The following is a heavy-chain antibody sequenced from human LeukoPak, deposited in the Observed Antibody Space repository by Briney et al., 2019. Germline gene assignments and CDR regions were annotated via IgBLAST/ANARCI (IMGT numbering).Heavy chain of an antibody. J-gene: IGHJ5*02. V-gene: IGHV4-39*07. D-gene: IGHD1-26*01. CDR1: GGSISSSSYY. Sequence: SETLSLTCTVSGGSISSSSYYWGWIRQPPGKGLEWIGSIYYSGSTYYNPSLKSRVTILVDTSKNQFSLKLSSVTAADTAVYYCARVTSGSYVWFDPWGQGTLVTVSS. CDR3: ARVTSGSYVWFDP. CDR2: IYYSGST.